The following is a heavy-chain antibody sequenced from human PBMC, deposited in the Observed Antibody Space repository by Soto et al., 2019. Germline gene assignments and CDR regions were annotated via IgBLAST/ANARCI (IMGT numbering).Heavy chain of an antibody. CDR1: GFTFSSYW. J-gene: IGHJ4*02. Sequence: GESLKISCAASGFTFSSYWMSWVRQAPGKGLEWVANIKQDGSEKYYVDSVKGRFTISRDNAKNSLYLQMNSLRAEDTAVYYCARSTGGDILTGYYYFDYWGQGTLVTVSS. CDR3: ARSTGGDILTGYYYFDY. D-gene: IGHD3-9*01. CDR2: IKQDGSEK. V-gene: IGHV3-7*03.